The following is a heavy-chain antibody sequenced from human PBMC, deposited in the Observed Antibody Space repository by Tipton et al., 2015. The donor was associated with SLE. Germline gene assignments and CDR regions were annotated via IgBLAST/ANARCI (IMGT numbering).Heavy chain of an antibody. CDR2: ISSNSGSI. CDR1: GFTFEEYA. CDR3: ARGARGVVPPVAGGYYYYIDV. D-gene: IGHD2-15*01. V-gene: IGHV3-9*01. Sequence: SLRLSCAASGFTFEEYAMHWVRQVPGKGLEWVSGISSNSGSIGYADSVKGRFTISRDNAKNSLYLQMHGLRVEDTALYYCARGARGVVPPVAGGYYYYIDVWGKGTTVTVSS. J-gene: IGHJ6*03.